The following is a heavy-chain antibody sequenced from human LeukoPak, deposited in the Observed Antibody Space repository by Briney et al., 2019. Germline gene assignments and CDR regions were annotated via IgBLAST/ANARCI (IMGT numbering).Heavy chain of an antibody. V-gene: IGHV3-7*05. Sequence: GGSLRLSCAASAFTFRTYWMSRVRQAPGKGLEWVAMIKPDGSEKYYVDSVKGLFTISRDNAKNSLYLQMSSLRAEDTAVYYCTRDASGDTNSGPRMDVWGQGTTVTVSS. CDR2: IKPDGSEK. CDR3: TRDASGDTNSGPRMDV. J-gene: IGHJ6*02. CDR1: AFTFRTYW. D-gene: IGHD1-26*01.